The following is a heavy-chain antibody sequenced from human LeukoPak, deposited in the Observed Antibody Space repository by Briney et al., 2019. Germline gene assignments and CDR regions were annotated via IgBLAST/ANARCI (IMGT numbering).Heavy chain of an antibody. J-gene: IGHJ3*02. CDR1: GFTFSSYA. D-gene: IGHD2-2*02. Sequence: GGSLRLSCAASGFTFSSYAMSWVHQAPGKGLEWVSAISGSGGSTYYADSVKGRFTISRDNSKNTLYLQMNSLRAEDTAVYYCAKGQIVVPAAILGAAFDIWGQGTMVTVSS. V-gene: IGHV3-23*01. CDR3: AKGQIVVPAAILGAAFDI. CDR2: ISGSGGST.